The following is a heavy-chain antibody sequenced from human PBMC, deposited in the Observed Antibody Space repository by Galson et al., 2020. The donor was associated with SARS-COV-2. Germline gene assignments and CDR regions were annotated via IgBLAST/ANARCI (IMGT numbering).Heavy chain of an antibody. J-gene: IGHJ4*02. Sequence: TGGSLRLSCAASGFTFSSYAMHWVRQAPGKGLEWVAVISYDGSNKYYADSVKGRFTISRDNSKNTLYLQMNSLRAEDTAVYYCARGYSGSYWTYFDYWGQGTLVTVSS. CDR1: GFTFSSYA. CDR2: ISYDGSNK. V-gene: IGHV3-30-3*01. D-gene: IGHD1-26*01. CDR3: ARGYSGSYWTYFDY.